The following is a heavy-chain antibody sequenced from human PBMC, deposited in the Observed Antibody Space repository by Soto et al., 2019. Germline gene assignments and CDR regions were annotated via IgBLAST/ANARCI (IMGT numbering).Heavy chain of an antibody. CDR3: ARRSRSSSGWYFLDY. D-gene: IGHD6-19*01. CDR1: GGSISSDS. V-gene: IGHV4-59*01. Sequence: SETLSLTCTVSGGSISSDSWSWIRQSPGKALEWIGYSYYNGVTKYNPSLKSRVTISVDTSQNQFSLKLTSVTAADTAVYYCARRSRSSSGWYFLDYWGQGTLVTVSS. CDR2: SYYNGVT. J-gene: IGHJ4*02.